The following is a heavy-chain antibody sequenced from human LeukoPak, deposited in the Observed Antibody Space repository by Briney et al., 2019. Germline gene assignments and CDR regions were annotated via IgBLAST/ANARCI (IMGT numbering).Heavy chain of an antibody. Sequence: SQTLSLTCTVSGGSISSGSYYWSWIRPPAGKGLEWIGRIYTSGSTNYNPSLKNRVTISVDTSKNQFSLKLSSVTAADTAVYYCARDGLEMATFYFDYWGQGTLVTVSS. D-gene: IGHD5-24*01. CDR2: IYTSGST. J-gene: IGHJ4*02. CDR1: GGSISSGSYY. CDR3: ARDGLEMATFYFDY. V-gene: IGHV4-61*02.